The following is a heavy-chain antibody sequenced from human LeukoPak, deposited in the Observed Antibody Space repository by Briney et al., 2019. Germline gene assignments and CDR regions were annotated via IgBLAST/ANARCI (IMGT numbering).Heavy chain of an antibody. D-gene: IGHD3-9*01. CDR2: IIPIFGTA. CDR1: GGTFSSYA. V-gene: IGHV1-69*01. CDR3: ARPIKYYDILTCYYRHDDFDI. J-gene: IGHJ3*02. Sequence: SSVKVSSKASGGTFSSYAISWVRQAPGEGLEWMGGIIPIFGTANYAQKFKGRVTITADESTSTAYMELSSLRSEDTDVYYCARPIKYYDILTCYYRHDDFDIWGQGTMVTVSS.